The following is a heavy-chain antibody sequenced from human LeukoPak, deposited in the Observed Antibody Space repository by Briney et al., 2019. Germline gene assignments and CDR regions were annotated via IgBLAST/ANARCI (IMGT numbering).Heavy chain of an antibody. V-gene: IGHV3-74*01. CDR3: ARSRGIAEDAFDM. CDR2: IGTYGSST. Sequence: PGGSLRLSCAASGFTFSGYWMHWVRQAPGKGLVWVSRIGTYGSSTSYADSVKGRFTISRDNAKNTLYLQMNSLRAEDTAVYYCARSRGIAEDAFDMWGQGTMVTVSS. D-gene: IGHD6-13*01. J-gene: IGHJ3*02. CDR1: GFTFSGYW.